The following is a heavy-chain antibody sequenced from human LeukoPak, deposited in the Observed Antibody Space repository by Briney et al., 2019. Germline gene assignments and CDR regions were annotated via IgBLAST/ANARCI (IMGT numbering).Heavy chain of an antibody. Sequence: GGSLRLSCAASGFTFSDYYMSWIRQAPGKGRERDSYISSSSSYTNYADSVKGRFTISRDNAKNSLYLQMNSLRAEETAVYYCARARGDYFDYWGQGNLVTVSS. CDR1: GFTFSDYY. CDR3: ARARGDYFDY. V-gene: IGHV3-11*06. J-gene: IGHJ4*02. D-gene: IGHD3-10*01. CDR2: ISSSSSYT.